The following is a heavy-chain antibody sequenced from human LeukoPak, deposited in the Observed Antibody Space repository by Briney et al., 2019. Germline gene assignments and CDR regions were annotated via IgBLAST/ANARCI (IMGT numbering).Heavy chain of an antibody. CDR3: ARGVYSSEYFDY. D-gene: IGHD6-25*01. J-gene: IGHJ4*02. CDR2: INWNGGST. V-gene: IGHV3-20*04. Sequence: GGSLRLSCAASGFTFDDYGMSWVRQAPGKGLEWVSGINWNGGSTGYADSVKGRFTISGDNAKNSLYLQMNSLRAEDTALYYCARGVYSSEYFDYWGQGTLVTVSS. CDR1: GFTFDDYG.